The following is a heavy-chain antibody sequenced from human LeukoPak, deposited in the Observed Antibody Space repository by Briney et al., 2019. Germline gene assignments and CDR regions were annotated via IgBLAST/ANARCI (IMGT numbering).Heavy chain of an antibody. J-gene: IGHJ6*02. CDR3: ARDHFESSDGIYSFYGLDV. D-gene: IGHD3-22*01. Sequence: ASVKFSCKASGYTFTNYDINWVRQASGQGLEWMGWMNPTSGHTGYAQKFQGRVTMTRDTSIDTAYMELSSLRSEDTAAYYCARDHFESSDGIYSFYGLDVWGLGTTVTVSS. CDR1: GYTFTNYD. V-gene: IGHV1-8*01. CDR2: MNPTSGHT.